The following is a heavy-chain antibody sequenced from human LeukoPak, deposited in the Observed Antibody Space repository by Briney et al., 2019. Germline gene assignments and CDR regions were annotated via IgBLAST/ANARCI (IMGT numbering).Heavy chain of an antibody. J-gene: IGHJ6*04. CDR1: GFTLSSYW. V-gene: IGHV3-7*03. Sequence: PGGSLRLSCAASGFTLSSYWMSWVRQAPGKGLEWVANIKQDGSEKYYVDSVKGRFTISRDNAKNSLYLQMNSLRAEDTAVYYCARAGFYYYGSGIDGMDVWGKGTTVTVSS. CDR3: ARAGFYYYGSGIDGMDV. CDR2: IKQDGSEK. D-gene: IGHD3-10*01.